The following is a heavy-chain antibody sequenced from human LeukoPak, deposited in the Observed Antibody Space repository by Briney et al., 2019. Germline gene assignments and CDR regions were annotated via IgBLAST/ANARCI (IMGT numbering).Heavy chain of an antibody. CDR3: ARLFSLGYCSGGSCYSDAFDI. V-gene: IGHV3-30*03. CDR1: EFTFSSYS. J-gene: IGHJ3*02. D-gene: IGHD2-15*01. Sequence: GGSLRLSCAASEFTFSSYSMNWVRQAPGKGLEWVAVISYDGSNKYYADSVKGRFTISRDNSKNTLYLQMNSLRAEDTAVYYCARLFSLGYCSGGSCYSDAFDIWGQGTMVTVSS. CDR2: ISYDGSNK.